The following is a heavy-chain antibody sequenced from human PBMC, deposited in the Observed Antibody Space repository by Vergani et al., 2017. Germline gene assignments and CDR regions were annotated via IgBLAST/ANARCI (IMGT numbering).Heavy chain of an antibody. CDR1: GFTFSSYW. Sequence: EVQLVESGGGLVQPGGSLRLSCAASGFTFSSYWMSWVRQAPGKGLEWVANIKQDGSEKYYVDSVKGRFTISRDNAKNSMYLQMNSLRAEDTAVYYCAREYAGRDGDYGYWGQGTLVTVSS. CDR2: IKQDGSEK. CDR3: AREYAGRDGDYGY. V-gene: IGHV3-7*01. J-gene: IGHJ4*02. D-gene: IGHD4-17*01.